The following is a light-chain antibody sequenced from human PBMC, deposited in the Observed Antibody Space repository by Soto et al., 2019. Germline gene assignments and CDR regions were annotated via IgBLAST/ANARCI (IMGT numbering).Light chain of an antibody. CDR1: QSVSSN. CDR3: QQYNNWPPMT. J-gene: IGKJ1*01. V-gene: IGKV3-15*01. CDR2: GAS. Sequence: EIVLTQSPGTLSLSPGERATLSCRASQSVSSNYLAWYQLKPGQAPRLLIYGASTRATGIPARFSGSGSGTEFTLTISSLQSEDFAVYYCQQYNNWPPMTFGQGTKVDIK.